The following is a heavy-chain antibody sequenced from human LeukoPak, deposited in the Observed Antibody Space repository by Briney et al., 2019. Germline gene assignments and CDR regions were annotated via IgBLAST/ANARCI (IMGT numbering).Heavy chain of an antibody. V-gene: IGHV1-69*13. J-gene: IGHJ6*02. CDR2: IIPIFGTA. D-gene: IGHD2-15*01. CDR1: GGTFSSYA. CDR3: ARVDGCSGGSCYSYYGMDV. Sequence: ASVKVSCKASGGTFSSYAISWVRQAPGQGLEWMGGIIPIFGTANYAQKFQGRVTITADESTSTAYMELSSLKSEDTAVYYCARVDGCSGGSCYSYYGMDVWGQGTTVTVSS.